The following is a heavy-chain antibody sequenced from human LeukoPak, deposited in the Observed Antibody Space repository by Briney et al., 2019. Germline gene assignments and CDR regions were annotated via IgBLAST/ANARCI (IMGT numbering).Heavy chain of an antibody. D-gene: IGHD3-22*01. Sequence: QPGRSLRLSCAASGFTFSSYAMSWVRQAPGKGLEWVSAISDSGGSTYYAESVKGRFTISRDNSKNTLYLQMNSLRAEDTAVYYCAKRADSSGYYYFDYWGQGTLVTVSS. CDR2: ISDSGGST. CDR1: GFTFSSYA. J-gene: IGHJ4*02. V-gene: IGHV3-23*01. CDR3: AKRADSSGYYYFDY.